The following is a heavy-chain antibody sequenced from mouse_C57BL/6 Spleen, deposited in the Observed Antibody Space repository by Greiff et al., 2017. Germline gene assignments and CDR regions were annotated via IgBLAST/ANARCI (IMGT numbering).Heavy chain of an antibody. CDR1: GYAFRSPW. CDR3: ANYYYGSTWCAY. V-gene: IGHV1-82*01. D-gene: IGHD1-1*01. CDR2: IYPGDGDT. J-gene: IGHJ3*01. Sequence: QVQLQQSGPELVKPGASVKISCKASGYAFRSPWMNWVKQRPGKGLEWIGRIYPGDGDTNYTGKFKGKATLTAAKSSRTASTPRSSLTSEDAAVYFCANYYYGSTWCAYGGQGGLVTV.